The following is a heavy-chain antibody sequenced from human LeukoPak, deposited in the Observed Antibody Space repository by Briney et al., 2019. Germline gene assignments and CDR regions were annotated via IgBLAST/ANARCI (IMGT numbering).Heavy chain of an antibody. J-gene: IGHJ4*02. Sequence: SETLSLTCTVSGGSISSSSYYWGWIRQPPGKGLEWIGSIYYSGSTYYNPSLKSRVTISVDTSKNQFSLKLSSVTAADTAVYYCASHGIAAAGTSLFDYWGQGTLVTVSP. D-gene: IGHD6-13*01. CDR1: GGSISSSSYY. V-gene: IGHV4-39*01. CDR3: ASHGIAAAGTSLFDY. CDR2: IYYSGST.